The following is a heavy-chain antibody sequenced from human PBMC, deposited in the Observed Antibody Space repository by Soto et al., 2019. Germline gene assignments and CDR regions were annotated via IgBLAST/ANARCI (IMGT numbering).Heavy chain of an antibody. V-gene: IGHV4-31*02. CDR3: AASCVGCGGFNYYGMDV. D-gene: IGHD2-21*01. Sequence: LCGGSISSGVYYWSWIRQHPGKGLEWIGYIYYSGSTYYNPSLKSRVTISVDTSKNQFSLKLRSVTAADTAVYYCAASCVGCGGFNYYGMDVWGQGPTVTVSS. CDR2: IYYSGST. J-gene: IGHJ6*02. CDR1: GGSISSGVYY.